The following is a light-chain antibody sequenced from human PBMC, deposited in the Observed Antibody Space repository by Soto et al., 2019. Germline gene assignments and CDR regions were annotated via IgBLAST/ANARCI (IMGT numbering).Light chain of an antibody. J-gene: IGKJ4*01. CDR1: QSISSH. Sequence: QMTQSPSSLFASVGDRVTITCRASQSISSHLNWYQQKVGQTPRLLIYAASTLQSEVPPRFSGSGSGTEFTLTISGLQREDFATYYCQQSQSAPLTFGGGTKIQI. CDR3: QQSQSAPLT. V-gene: IGKV1-39*01. CDR2: AAS.